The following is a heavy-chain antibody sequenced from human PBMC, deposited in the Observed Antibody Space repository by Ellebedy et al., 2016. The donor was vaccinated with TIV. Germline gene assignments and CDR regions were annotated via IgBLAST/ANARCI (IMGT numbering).Heavy chain of an antibody. Sequence: GESLKISCAASGFTVSSNYMSWVRQAPGKGLEWVSVIYSGGSTYYADSVKGRFSISRDNSKNTLYLQMNSLRAEDTAVYYCARISGLLWGGPFDYWGQGTLVTVSS. D-gene: IGHD5-12*01. CDR1: GFTVSSNY. CDR3: ARISGLLWGGPFDY. J-gene: IGHJ4*02. V-gene: IGHV3-53*01. CDR2: IYSGGST.